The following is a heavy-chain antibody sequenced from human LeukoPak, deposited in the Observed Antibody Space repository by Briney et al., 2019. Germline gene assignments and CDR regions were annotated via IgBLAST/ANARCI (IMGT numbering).Heavy chain of an antibody. CDR1: GFTFDDYA. CDR3: AKGVRSSDCGGDCYYDY. Sequence: HPGGSLRLSCAASGFTFDDYAMHWVRQAPGKGLEWVSGISWNSGSIGYADSVKGRFTISRDNAKNSLYLQMNSLRAEDTALYYCAKGVRSSDCGGDCYYDYWGQGTLVTVSS. J-gene: IGHJ4*02. V-gene: IGHV3-9*01. D-gene: IGHD2-21*02. CDR2: ISWNSGSI.